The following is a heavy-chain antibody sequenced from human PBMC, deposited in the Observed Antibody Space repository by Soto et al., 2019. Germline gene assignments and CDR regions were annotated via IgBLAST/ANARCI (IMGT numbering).Heavy chain of an antibody. CDR3: ARGGGNYDYYYYGMDV. CDR2: ISSSGSTI. D-gene: IGHD4-4*01. V-gene: IGHV3-11*01. J-gene: IGHJ6*02. CDR1: GFTFSDYY. Sequence: GALRLSCAASGFTFSDYYMSWIRQAPGKGLEWVSYISSSGSTIYYADSVKGRFTISRDNAKNSLYLQMNSLRAEDTGVYYCARGGGNYDYYYYGMDVWGQGTTVTVSS.